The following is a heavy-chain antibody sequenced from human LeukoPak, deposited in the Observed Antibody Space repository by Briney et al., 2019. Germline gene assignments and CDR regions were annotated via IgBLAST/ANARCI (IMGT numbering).Heavy chain of an antibody. CDR1: GYTFTSYG. D-gene: IGHD3-22*01. J-gene: IGHJ6*03. CDR3: ARGQPYYYDSSGYYSYYYYYYMDV. CDR2: INTNTGNP. V-gene: IGHV7-4-1*02. Sequence: ASVKVSCKASGYTFTSYGIHWVRQAPGQGLEWLGWINTNTGNPTYAQGFTGRFVFSLETSVSTSYLQISSLKAEDTAVYYCARGQPYYYDSSGYYSYYYYYYMDVWGKGTTVTVSS.